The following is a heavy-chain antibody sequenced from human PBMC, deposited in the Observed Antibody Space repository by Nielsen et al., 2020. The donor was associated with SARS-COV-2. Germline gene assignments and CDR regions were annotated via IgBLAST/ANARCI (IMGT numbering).Heavy chain of an antibody. J-gene: IGHJ4*02. CDR3: AKAYEVDTAMVGIDY. D-gene: IGHD5-18*01. Sequence: GGSLRLSCAASGFTFDDYAMHWVRQAPGKGLEWVSGISWNSGSIGYADSVKGRFTISRDNAKNSLYLQMNSLRAEDTALYYCAKAYEVDTAMVGIDYWGQGTLVTVSS. CDR2: ISWNSGSI. CDR1: GFTFDDYA. V-gene: IGHV3-9*01.